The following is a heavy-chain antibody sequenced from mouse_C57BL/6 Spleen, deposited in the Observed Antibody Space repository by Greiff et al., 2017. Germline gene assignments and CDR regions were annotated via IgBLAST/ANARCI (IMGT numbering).Heavy chain of an antibody. V-gene: IGHV1-15*01. Sequence: VQLQQSGAELVRPGASVTLSCKASGYTFTDYEMHWVKQTPVHGLEWIGAIDPETGGTAYNQKFKGKAILTADKSSSTAYMELRSLTSEDSAVYYCTRSAYYYGSSYLDYWGQGTTLTVSS. J-gene: IGHJ2*01. CDR1: GYTFTDYE. CDR3: TRSAYYYGSSYLDY. D-gene: IGHD1-1*01. CDR2: IDPETGGT.